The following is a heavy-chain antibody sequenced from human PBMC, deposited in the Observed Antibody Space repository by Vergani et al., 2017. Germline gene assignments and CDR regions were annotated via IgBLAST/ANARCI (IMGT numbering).Heavy chain of an antibody. CDR1: GFTFSSYA. J-gene: IGHJ6*02. CDR2: ISYDGSNK. CDR3: ARGELRYCDWLPRYYYYGMDV. D-gene: IGHD3-9*01. Sequence: QVQLVESGGGVVQPGRSLRLSCAASGFTFSSYAMHWVRQAPGKGLEWVAVISYDGSNKYYADSVKGRFTISRDNSKNTLYLQMNSLRAEDTAVYYCARGELRYCDWLPRYYYYGMDVWGQGTTVTVSS. V-gene: IGHV3-30-3*01.